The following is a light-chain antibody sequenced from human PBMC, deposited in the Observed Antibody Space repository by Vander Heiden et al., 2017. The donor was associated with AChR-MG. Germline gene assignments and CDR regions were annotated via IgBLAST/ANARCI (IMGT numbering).Light chain of an antibody. CDR2: AAS. V-gene: IGKV3-20*01. CDR3: QQNSSSPLLT. Sequence: IVLTQSPDTLSLSPGERATLSCRASQTVTNNYLAWYQQKPGQAPRLLIYAASNRAAGIPDRFSGSGTGTDFTLTISRLDPEDFAVFYCQQNSSSPLLTFGGGTKVEI. CDR1: QTVTNNY. J-gene: IGKJ4*01.